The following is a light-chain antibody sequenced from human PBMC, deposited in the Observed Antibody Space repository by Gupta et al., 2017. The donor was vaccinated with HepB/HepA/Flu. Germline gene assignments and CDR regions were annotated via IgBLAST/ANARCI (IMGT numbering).Light chain of an antibody. Sequence: QSALTHPAPVCLAPGHTLSAPCAGSSSDVGGYNSVSWYQQHPGKAPKLFIYDVSNRPPGISPRFSGSKSGYTASLTISGLQAEDEADYYCSSCMNTRTVVFGGGTKLTVL. V-gene: IGLV2-14*03. CDR1: SSDVGGYNS. CDR3: SSCMNTRTVV. CDR2: DVS. J-gene: IGLJ2*01.